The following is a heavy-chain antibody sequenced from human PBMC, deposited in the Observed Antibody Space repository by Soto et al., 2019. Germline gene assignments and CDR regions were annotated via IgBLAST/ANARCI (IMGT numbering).Heavy chain of an antibody. CDR2: IWYDGSNK. CDR3: ARAPISGSPLGYFDY. Sequence: PGGSLRLSCAASGFTFSSYGMHWVRQAPGKGLEWVAVIWYDGSNKYYADSVKGRFTISRDNSKNTLYLQMNSLRAEDTAVYYCARAPISGSPLGYFDYWGQGTLVTVSS. D-gene: IGHD3-16*01. V-gene: IGHV3-33*01. J-gene: IGHJ4*02. CDR1: GFTFSSYG.